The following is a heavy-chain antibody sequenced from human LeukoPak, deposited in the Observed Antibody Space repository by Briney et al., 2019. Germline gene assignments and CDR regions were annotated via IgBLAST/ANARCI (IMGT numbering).Heavy chain of an antibody. V-gene: IGHV4-39*01. CDR1: GGSISSSSYY. CDR3: ARLHSGYDSSNYFDY. Sequence: SETLSLTCTVSGGSISSSSYYWGWISQPPGKGLEWIGSIYYSGSTYYNPSLKSRVTISVDTSKNQFSLKLSSVTAADTAVYYCARLHSGYDSSNYFDYWGRGTLVTVSS. D-gene: IGHD5-12*01. J-gene: IGHJ4*02. CDR2: IYYSGST.